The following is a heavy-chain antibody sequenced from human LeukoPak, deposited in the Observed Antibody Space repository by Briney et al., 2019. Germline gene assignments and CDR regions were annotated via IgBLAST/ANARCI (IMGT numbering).Heavy chain of an antibody. J-gene: IGHJ4*02. CDR2: MYYSGST. Sequence: PETLSLTCTVSGGSLSSYYWSWIRQPPGKGVEWVGYMYYSGSTNYNPSLKSRVTISVDTSKNQFSLKLSSVTAADTAVYYCAATGYCYNYWGQGTLVTVSS. CDR1: GGSLSSYY. D-gene: IGHD5-18*01. V-gene: IGHV4-59*08. CDR3: AATGYCYNY.